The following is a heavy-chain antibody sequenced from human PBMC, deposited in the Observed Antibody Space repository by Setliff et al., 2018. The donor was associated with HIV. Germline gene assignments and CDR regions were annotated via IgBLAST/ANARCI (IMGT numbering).Heavy chain of an antibody. CDR1: GDSIRNSRDY. CDR3: ARELDNSDNSDPFDV. Sequence: SETLSLTCSVSGDSIRNSRDYWGWIRQPPGKGLEWIGNIYYSGTTYYSPSLNSRVTISVDRSRNHFSLRLSAVTAADTAVYCCARELDNSDNSDPFDVWGQGTMVTVSS. CDR2: IYYSGTT. J-gene: IGHJ3*01. V-gene: IGHV4-39*02. D-gene: IGHD4-4*01.